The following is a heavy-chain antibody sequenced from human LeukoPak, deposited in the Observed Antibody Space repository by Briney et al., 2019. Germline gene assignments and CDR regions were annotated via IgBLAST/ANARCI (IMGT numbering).Heavy chain of an antibody. CDR1: GLTFSSYS. V-gene: IGHV3-21*01. CDR2: ISSSGSYI. CDR3: AREAAPGLFDY. J-gene: IGHJ4*02. Sequence: GSLRLSCAASGLTFSSYSMNWVGKALEKGLDWDSSISSSGSYIYYADAVKGRFTISRDNAKNSLYLQMNSLRAEDTAVYYFAREAAPGLFDYWGQGTLVTVSS. D-gene: IGHD2-15*01.